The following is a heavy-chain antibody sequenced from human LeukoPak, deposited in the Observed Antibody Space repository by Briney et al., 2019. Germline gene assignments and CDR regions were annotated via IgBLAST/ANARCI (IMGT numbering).Heavy chain of an antibody. CDR3: ARLFWSYGILDY. CDR2: ITAYNGNT. CDR1: RYTFTSYV. V-gene: IGHV1-18*01. J-gene: IGHJ4*02. D-gene: IGHD1-26*01. Sequence: GASVKVSCKASRYTFTSYVISWVRQAPGQGVEWMGWITAYNGNTNYAQKLQGRVTMTTETSTSTAYMELRSLRSDDTAVYYCARLFWSYGILDYWGQGTLRTVSS.